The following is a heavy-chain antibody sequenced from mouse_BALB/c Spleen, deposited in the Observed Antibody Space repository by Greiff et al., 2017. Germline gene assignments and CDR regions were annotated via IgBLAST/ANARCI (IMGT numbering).Heavy chain of an antibody. J-gene: IGHJ2*01. CDR2: ISSGGSYT. D-gene: IGHD1-1*01. Sequence: EVQVVESGGDLVKPGGSLKLSCAASGFTFSSYGMSWVRQTPDKRLEWVATISSGGSYTYYPDSVKGRFTISRDNAKNTLYLQMSSLKSEDTAMYYCARPYYYGSSYYFDYWGQGTTLTVSS. CDR1: GFTFSSYG. V-gene: IGHV5-6*01. CDR3: ARPYYYGSSYYFDY.